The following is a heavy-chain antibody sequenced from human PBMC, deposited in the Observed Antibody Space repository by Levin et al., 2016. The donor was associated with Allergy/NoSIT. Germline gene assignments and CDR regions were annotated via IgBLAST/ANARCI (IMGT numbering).Heavy chain of an antibody. CDR2: ISSTSTYI. J-gene: IGHJ5*02. CDR3: ARGSVAHSFDP. V-gene: IGHV3-21*01. Sequence: GESLKISCSASGFIFTDHNINWIRQTPGQGLEWVASISSTSTYIFYGDSVKGRFTISRDNAKTSVYLQMNNVRVDDTAVYYCARGSVAHSFDPWGRGTLVTVSS. D-gene: IGHD2-15*01. CDR1: GFIFTDHN.